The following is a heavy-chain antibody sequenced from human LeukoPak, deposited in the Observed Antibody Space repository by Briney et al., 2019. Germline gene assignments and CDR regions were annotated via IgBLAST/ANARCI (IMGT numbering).Heavy chain of an antibody. D-gene: IGHD3-22*01. CDR2: IIANGGST. CDR3: AKKWFHAFDI. CDR1: GFTFSSHA. V-gene: IGHV3-23*01. Sequence: GGSLRLSCAASGFTFSSHAMGWVRQAPGKGLEWVSSIIANGGSTYYGDSVKGRSTISRDNSKNTLYLQMNSLRAEDTAVYYCAKKWFHAFDIWGQGTMVTVSS. J-gene: IGHJ3*02.